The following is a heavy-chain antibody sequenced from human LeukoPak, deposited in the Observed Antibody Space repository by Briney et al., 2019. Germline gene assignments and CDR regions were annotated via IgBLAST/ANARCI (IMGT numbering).Heavy chain of an antibody. CDR1: GFTFSSYS. Sequence: GGSLRLSCAASGFTFSSYSMNWVRQAPGKGLEWVSSISSSSSYIYYADSVKGRFTISRDNAKNSLYLQMNSLRAEDTAVYYCARVRVAPWAFDIWGQGTMVTVSS. V-gene: IGHV3-21*01. CDR3: ARVRVAPWAFDI. D-gene: IGHD5-12*01. J-gene: IGHJ3*02. CDR2: ISSSSSYI.